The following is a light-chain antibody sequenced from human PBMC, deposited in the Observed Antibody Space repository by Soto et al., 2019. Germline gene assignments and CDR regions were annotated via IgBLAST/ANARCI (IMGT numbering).Light chain of an antibody. V-gene: IGLV4-60*03. CDR3: DTWDTNTQV. CDR2: VEGSGNY. Sequence: QPVLTQSSSASASLGSSVKLTCTLSSGHSSYIIAWHQQQTGKAPRFLMTVEGSGNYNKGSGVPDRVSGSSAGADRYLTISTLQSEDEATYCCDTWDTNTQVFGGGTKLTVL. CDR1: SGHSSYI. J-gene: IGLJ2*01.